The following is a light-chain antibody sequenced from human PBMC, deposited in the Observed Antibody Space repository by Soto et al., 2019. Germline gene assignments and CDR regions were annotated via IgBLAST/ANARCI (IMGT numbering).Light chain of an antibody. CDR1: QSVIRY. CDR2: DSS. V-gene: IGKV3-11*01. CDR3: QQRSNWPPIT. Sequence: EIVLTQSPATLSLSPGERATISFRASQSVIRYLAWYQQRPGQAHRLLIYDSSNRATGVPASFSGSGSGTDFTLTISSLEPEDLAVYYGQQRSNWPPITVGQVTRLEIK. J-gene: IGKJ5*01.